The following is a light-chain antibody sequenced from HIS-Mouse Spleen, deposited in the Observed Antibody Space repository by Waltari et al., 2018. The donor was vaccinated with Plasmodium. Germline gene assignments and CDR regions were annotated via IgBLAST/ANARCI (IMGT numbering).Light chain of an antibody. V-gene: IGKV3-15*01. CDR3: QQYNNWPPYT. J-gene: IGKJ2*01. Sequence: EIVVTQSPATLSVSPGERATLPCRASKSVSSKLAWYQQKPGQDPRLLIYGASTRATGIPARFSGSGSGTEFTLTISSMQSEDFAVYYCQQYNNWPPYTFGQGTKLEIK. CDR1: KSVSSK. CDR2: GAS.